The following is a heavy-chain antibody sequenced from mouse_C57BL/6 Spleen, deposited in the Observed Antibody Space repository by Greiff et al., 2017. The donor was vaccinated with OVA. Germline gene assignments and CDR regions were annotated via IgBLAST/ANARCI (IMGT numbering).Heavy chain of an antibody. CDR3: ASGYDFLFDY. CDR2: IYPGGGYT. J-gene: IGHJ2*01. V-gene: IGHV1-63*01. D-gene: IGHD2-2*01. Sequence: VQRVESGAELVRPGTSVKMSCKASGYTFTNYWIGWAKQRPGHGLEWIGDIYPGGGYTNYNEKFKGKATLTADKSSSTAYMQFSSLTSEDSAIYYCASGYDFLFDYWGQGTTLTVSS. CDR1: GYTFTNYW.